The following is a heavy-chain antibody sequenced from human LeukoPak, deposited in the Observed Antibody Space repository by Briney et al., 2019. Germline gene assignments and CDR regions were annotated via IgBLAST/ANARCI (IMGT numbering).Heavy chain of an antibody. Sequence: SETLSLTCTVSGPSISDYYSTWTRQPPGKGLEWIGYIYYSGSTNYNPSLKSRVTISVDTSKNQFSLKLSSVTAADTAVYYCARSGSYGSGSDYYMDVWGKGTTVTISS. V-gene: IGHV4-59*01. J-gene: IGHJ6*03. D-gene: IGHD3-10*01. CDR3: ARSGSYGSGSDYYMDV. CDR1: GPSISDYY. CDR2: IYYSGST.